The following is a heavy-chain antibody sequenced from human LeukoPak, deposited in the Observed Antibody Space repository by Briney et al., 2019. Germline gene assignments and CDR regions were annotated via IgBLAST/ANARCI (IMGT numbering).Heavy chain of an antibody. CDR2: IYYSGST. V-gene: IGHV4-59*08. Sequence: SETLSLTCTVSGGSISSYYWSWIRQPPGKGLEWIGYIYYSGSTNYNPALKRRVTISVDTSKNQFSLKLSSVTAADTAVYYCARQVKTYYGSGSFDYWGQGTLVTVSS. CDR1: GGSISSYY. D-gene: IGHD3-10*01. CDR3: ARQVKTYYGSGSFDY. J-gene: IGHJ4*02.